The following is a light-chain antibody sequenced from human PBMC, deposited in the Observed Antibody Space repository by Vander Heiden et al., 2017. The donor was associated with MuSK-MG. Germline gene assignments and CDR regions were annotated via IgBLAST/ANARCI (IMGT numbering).Light chain of an antibody. CDR3: QQRGNWPPIT. V-gene: IGKV3-11*01. J-gene: IGKJ5*01. CDR2: DAS. CDR1: QSISTY. Sequence: EVVLTQSPATVSLSPADRATLSCRASQSISTYLSWYQQKPGQAPRLLIYDASKRATGIPGRFSGSGSGTDFSLTISSLEPDDFAVYYCQQRGNWPPITFGQGTRVDIK.